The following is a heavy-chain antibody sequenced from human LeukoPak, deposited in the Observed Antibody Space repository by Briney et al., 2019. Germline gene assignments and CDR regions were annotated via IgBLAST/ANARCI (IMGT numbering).Heavy chain of an antibody. J-gene: IGHJ3*02. V-gene: IGHV4-39*01. CDR3: AGHDPIISMIVGERAFDI. CDR1: GGSISSSSYY. D-gene: IGHD3-22*01. CDR2: IYYSGST. Sequence: PSETLSLTCTVSGGSISSSSYYWGWIRQPPGKGLEWIGSIYYSGSTNYNPSLRSRVTISVDTSKNQFSLKLSSVTAADTAVYYCAGHDPIISMIVGERAFDIWGQGTMVTVSS.